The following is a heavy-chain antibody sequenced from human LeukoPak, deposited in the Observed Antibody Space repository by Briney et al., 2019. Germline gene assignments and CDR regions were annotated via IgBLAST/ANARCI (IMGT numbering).Heavy chain of an antibody. D-gene: IGHD1-26*01. V-gene: IGHV1-2*02. CDR1: GYTFTVYY. J-gene: IGHJ4*02. Sequence: ASVKVSCKASGYTFTVYYMHWVRQAPGQGPEWMAWINPNSGGTTYAQKFQGRVTVTRDTSISTAYMDLNSLTSDDTAMYYCAREGTGGSWAGYWGQGTLVTVSS. CDR3: AREGTGGSWAGY. CDR2: INPNSGGT.